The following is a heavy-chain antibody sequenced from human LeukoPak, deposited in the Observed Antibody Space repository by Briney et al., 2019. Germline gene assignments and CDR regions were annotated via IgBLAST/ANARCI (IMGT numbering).Heavy chain of an antibody. CDR1: GYTFTSYG. J-gene: IGHJ6*03. CDR2: ISAYNGNT. V-gene: IGHV1-18*01. D-gene: IGHD3-3*01. CDR3: ARASSRITIFGVRYMDV. Sequence: ASVKVSCKASGYTFTSYGISWVRQAPGQGLEWMGWISAYNGNTNYVQKLQGRVTMTTDTSTSTAYMELRSLRSDDTAVYYCARASSRITIFGVRYMDVWGKGTTVTVSS.